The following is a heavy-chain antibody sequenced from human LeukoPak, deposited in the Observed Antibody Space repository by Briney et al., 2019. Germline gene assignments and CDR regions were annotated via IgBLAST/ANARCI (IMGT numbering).Heavy chain of an antibody. J-gene: IGHJ3*02. CDR2: VNEDGTAK. V-gene: IGHV3-7*03. CDR1: GSTFRNFG. Sequence: GRSLRLSCAASGSTFRNFGMHWVRQAPGKGLEWVATVNEDGTAKFYVDSVKGRFTISRDNAKNSLYLQMNSLRAEDTALYYCAKDMGPPGASAFDIWGQGTMVTVSS. CDR3: AKDMGPPGASAFDI. D-gene: IGHD1-26*01.